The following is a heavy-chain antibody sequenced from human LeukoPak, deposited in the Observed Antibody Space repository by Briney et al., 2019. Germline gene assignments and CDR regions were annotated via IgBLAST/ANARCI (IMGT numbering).Heavy chain of an antibody. CDR3: ARSRVYGYYYYVDV. Sequence: SETLSLTCTVSGGSISSHYWSWIRQPPGKGLEWIGYIYYSGSTNYNPSLKSRVTISVDTSKNQFSLKLSSVTAADTAVYYCARSRVYGYYYYVDVWGKGTTVTVSS. D-gene: IGHD6-13*01. CDR2: IYYSGST. J-gene: IGHJ6*03. CDR1: GGSISSHY. V-gene: IGHV4-59*11.